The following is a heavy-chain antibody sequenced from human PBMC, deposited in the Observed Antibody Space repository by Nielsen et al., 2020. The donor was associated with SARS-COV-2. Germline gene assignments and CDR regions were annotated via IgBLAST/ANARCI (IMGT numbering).Heavy chain of an antibody. V-gene: IGHV1-3*01. CDR2: INPDNGDT. J-gene: IGHJ4*02. CDR1: GYTFTYYA. CDR3: ARDRQKRFDF. Sequence: ASVKVSCKASGYTFTYYAIHWVRRAPGRGLEWMGWINPDNGDTKYSQEFQGRVTLNRDTSASTAYMELSSLRSEDTAVYYCARDRQKRFDFWGQGTLVTVSS.